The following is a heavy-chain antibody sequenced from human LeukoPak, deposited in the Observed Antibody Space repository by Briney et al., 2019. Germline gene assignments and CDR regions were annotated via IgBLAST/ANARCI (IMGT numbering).Heavy chain of an antibody. CDR3: VRSRARLGELYY. J-gene: IGHJ4*02. Sequence: GASVKVSCKASGYTFTYRYLHWVRQAPGQALEWMGWITPFNGNTNYAQKFQDRVTITRDRSMSTAYMELSSLRSEDTAMYYCVRSRARLGELYYWGQGTLVTVSS. V-gene: IGHV1-45*02. CDR2: ITPFNGNT. CDR1: GYTFTYRY. D-gene: IGHD3-16*01.